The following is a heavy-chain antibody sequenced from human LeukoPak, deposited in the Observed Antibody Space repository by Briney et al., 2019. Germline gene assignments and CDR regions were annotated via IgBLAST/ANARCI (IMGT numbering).Heavy chain of an antibody. V-gene: IGHV1-18*01. CDR1: GYTFTRYG. J-gene: IGHJ6*03. Sequence: ASVKVSCKASGYTFTRYGISWVRQAPGQGLEWMGWISAYNGNTNYAQKLQGRVTMTTDTSTSTAYMELRSLRSDDTAVYYCARDYSSSSAYYYYMDVWGKGTTVTVSS. CDR3: ARDYSSSSAYYYYMDV. D-gene: IGHD6-6*01. CDR2: ISAYNGNT.